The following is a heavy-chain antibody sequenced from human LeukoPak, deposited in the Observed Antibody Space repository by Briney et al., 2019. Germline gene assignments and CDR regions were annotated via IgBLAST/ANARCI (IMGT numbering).Heavy chain of an antibody. CDR1: GFTVSSNY. J-gene: IGHJ4*02. V-gene: IGHV3-66*01. CDR3: VKEKRITMVRGVMPYDY. D-gene: IGHD3-10*01. Sequence: GGSLRLSCAASGFTVSSNYMSWIRQAPGKGLEWVSVLYSGGTTYYADSVKGRFTISRDNSKNTLYLQMSSLRAEDTAVYYCVKEKRITMVRGVMPYDYWGQGTLVTVSS. CDR2: LYSGGTT.